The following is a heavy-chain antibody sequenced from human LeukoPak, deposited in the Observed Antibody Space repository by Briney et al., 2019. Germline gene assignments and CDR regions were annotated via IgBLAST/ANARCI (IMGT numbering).Heavy chain of an antibody. Sequence: GGSLRLSCAASGFTFSSYSMNWVRQAPGKGLEWVSSISSSSSYIYYADSVKGRFTISRDNAKNSLYLQMNSLRAEDTAAYYCARGDFWSGYHPGSYYYYMDVWGKGTTVTVSS. CDR2: ISSSSSYI. V-gene: IGHV3-21*01. D-gene: IGHD3-3*01. J-gene: IGHJ6*03. CDR3: ARGDFWSGYHPGSYYYYMDV. CDR1: GFTFSSYS.